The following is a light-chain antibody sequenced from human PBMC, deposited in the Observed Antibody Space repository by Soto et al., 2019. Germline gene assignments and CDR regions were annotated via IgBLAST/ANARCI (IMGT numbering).Light chain of an antibody. CDR2: GAS. Sequence: EIVLTQSPGTLSLSPGERATLSCRASQSVSSSYLAWYQQKPGQAPRLLIYGASSRATGIPDRFSGSGSGTDFTLTISRLEPEDFAVYYRQQYGSSPITFGGGTKVDIK. CDR3: QQYGSSPIT. CDR1: QSVSSSY. V-gene: IGKV3-20*01. J-gene: IGKJ4*01.